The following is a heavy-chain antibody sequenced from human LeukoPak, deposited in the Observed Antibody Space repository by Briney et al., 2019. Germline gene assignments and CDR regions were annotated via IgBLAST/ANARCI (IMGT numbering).Heavy chain of an antibody. Sequence: ASVKVSCKASGYTFTVYYMHWVRQAPGQGLEWMGWINAYNGDTNYAQKLQGRVTMTTDTSTSTAYMELRSLRSDDTAVYYCARTSHYVDIAATTPYGIYYFDYWGQGTLVTVSS. CDR1: GYTFTVYY. CDR2: INAYNGDT. J-gene: IGHJ4*02. D-gene: IGHD5-12*01. CDR3: ARTSHYVDIAATTPYGIYYFDY. V-gene: IGHV1-18*04.